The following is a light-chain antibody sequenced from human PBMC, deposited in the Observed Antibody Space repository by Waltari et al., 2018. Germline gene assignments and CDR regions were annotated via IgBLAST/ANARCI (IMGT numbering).Light chain of an antibody. Sequence: EIVLTQSPGTLSLSPGERGTLSCRASQSVSRFLAWYQQKPGQAPRLLIYGAYTRATGIPDRFSGSGSGTDFSLTISRLGPEDFAVYYCQKYDRLPATFGQGTKGEIK. CDR3: QKYDRLPAT. J-gene: IGKJ1*01. V-gene: IGKV3-20*01. CDR2: GAY. CDR1: QSVSRF.